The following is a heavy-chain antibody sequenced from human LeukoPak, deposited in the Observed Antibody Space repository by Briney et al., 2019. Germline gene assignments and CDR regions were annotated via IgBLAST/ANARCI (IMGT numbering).Heavy chain of an antibody. CDR3: ARTYCSTNGCPFDH. J-gene: IGHJ4*02. D-gene: IGHD2-2*01. CDR2: IYHTGTT. CDR1: GGSISSYY. V-gene: IGHV4-59*08. Sequence: SETLSLTCTVSGGSISSYYWSWIRQPPGKGLKCLGFIYHTGTTNYNPSLKSRVTISVDTSTNQFSLKLSSVTAADTAIYYCARTYCSTNGCPFDHWGQGTLVTVSS.